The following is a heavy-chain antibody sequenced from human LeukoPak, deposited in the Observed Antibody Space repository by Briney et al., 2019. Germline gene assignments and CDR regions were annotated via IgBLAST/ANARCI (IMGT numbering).Heavy chain of an antibody. Sequence: GGSLRLSCAASGFTFSNYWMHWVRQAPGKGLVWVSRINNDGSIINYADSVKGRFTISRDNAKNTLYLQMNSLRAEDTAVYYCAKGSRAQGYYFDFWGQGTLVTVSS. D-gene: IGHD3-10*01. CDR1: GFTFSNYW. V-gene: IGHV3-74*01. CDR3: AKGSRAQGYYFDF. J-gene: IGHJ4*02. CDR2: INNDGSII.